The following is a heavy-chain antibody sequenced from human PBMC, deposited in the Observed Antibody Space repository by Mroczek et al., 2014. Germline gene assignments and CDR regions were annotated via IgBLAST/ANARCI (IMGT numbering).Heavy chain of an antibody. CDR2: ISSSSSYI. V-gene: IGHV3-21*01. D-gene: IGHD1-7*01. CDR3: ARDRGYNWNSPFDY. CDR1: GFTFSSYS. J-gene: IGHJ4*02. Sequence: VQLVQSGEAWSSLGGSLRLSCAASGFTFSSYSRNWVRQAPGKGLEWVSSISSSSSYIYYADSVKGRFTISRDNAKNSLYLQMNSLRAEDTAVYYCARDRGYNWNSPFDYWGQGTLVTVSS.